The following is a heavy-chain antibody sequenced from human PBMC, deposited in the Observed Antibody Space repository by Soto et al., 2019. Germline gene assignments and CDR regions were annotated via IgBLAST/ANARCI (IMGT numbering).Heavy chain of an antibody. Sequence: ASVKVSCKASGYTFTSYGISWVRQAPGQGLEWMGWISAYNGNTNYAQKLQGKVTMTTDTSTSTAYMELRSLRSDDTAVYYCARAVPYDFWSGYCHPARGWFDPWGQGTLVTVSS. V-gene: IGHV1-18*01. CDR3: ARAVPYDFWSGYCHPARGWFDP. J-gene: IGHJ5*02. CDR2: ISAYNGNT. CDR1: GYTFTSYG. D-gene: IGHD3-3*01.